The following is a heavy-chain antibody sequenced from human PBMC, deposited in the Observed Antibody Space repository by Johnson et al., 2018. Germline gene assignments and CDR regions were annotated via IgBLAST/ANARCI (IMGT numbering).Heavy chain of an antibody. Sequence: VQLVQSGGGLVQPGRSLRLSCAASGFTFDDYAMHWVRQAPGKGLEWVSGISWNSGSIGYADSVKGRFTISRDNAKNSLYLQMNSLRAEDTALYSCATDSSGYLANFQHWGQGSLVTVAS. CDR1: GFTFDDYA. D-gene: IGHD3-22*01. J-gene: IGHJ1*01. CDR3: ATDSSGYLANFQH. V-gene: IGHV3-9*01. CDR2: ISWNSGSI.